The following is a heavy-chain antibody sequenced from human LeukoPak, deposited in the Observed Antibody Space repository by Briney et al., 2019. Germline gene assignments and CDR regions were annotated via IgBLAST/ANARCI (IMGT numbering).Heavy chain of an antibody. CDR2: IYTSENT. V-gene: IGHV4-4*07. D-gene: IGHD4-17*01. Sequence: SETLSLTCTVSDGYIGSYYWSWIRQPAGKGLEWIGRIYTSENTEYNPSLKSRVTMSVDMSTSQFSLRLTSVTAADTAVYYCAREADYGDYSKSFYYMDVWGKGTTVTVSS. CDR3: AREADYGDYSKSFYYMDV. J-gene: IGHJ6*03. CDR1: DGYIGSYY.